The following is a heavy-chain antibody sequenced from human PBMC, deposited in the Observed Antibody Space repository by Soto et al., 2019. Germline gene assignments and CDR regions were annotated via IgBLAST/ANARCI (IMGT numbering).Heavy chain of an antibody. CDR1: GFTVSSNY. CDR3: AGSPYIAVAGNPTEYFQH. V-gene: IGHV3-66*01. D-gene: IGHD6-19*01. Sequence: EVQLVESGGGLVQPGGSLRLSCAASGFTVSSNYMSWVRQAPGKGLEWVSVIYSGGSTYYADSVKGRFTISRDNSKNTLYLQMNSLRAEDTAVYYCAGSPYIAVAGNPTEYFQHWGQGTLVTVSS. J-gene: IGHJ1*01. CDR2: IYSGGST.